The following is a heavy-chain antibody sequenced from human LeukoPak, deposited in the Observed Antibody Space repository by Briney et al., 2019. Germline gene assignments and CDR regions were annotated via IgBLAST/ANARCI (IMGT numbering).Heavy chain of an antibody. V-gene: IGHV3-30*02. D-gene: IGHD3-10*01. CDR3: ATIEVGQFGYFDY. J-gene: IGHJ4*02. CDR2: IRYDGSNK. Sequence: GGSLRLSCAASGFTFSSYGMHWVRQAPGKGLEWVAFIRYDGSNKYYADSVKGRFTISRDNSKNTLYLQMNSLRAEDTAVYYCATIEVGQFGYFDYWGQGTLVTVSS. CDR1: GFTFSSYG.